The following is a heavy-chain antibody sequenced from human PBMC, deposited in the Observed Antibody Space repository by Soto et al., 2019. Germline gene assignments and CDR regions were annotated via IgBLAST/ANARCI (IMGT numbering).Heavy chain of an antibody. V-gene: IGHV1-18*01. Sequence: QVQLVQSGTEVKKPGASVKVSCKASGYTFTSYAISWVRQAPGQVLEWMGWINPYNGNTNYAQKLQGRVTMTTDTSTSTAYMELRSLRSDDTAVYYCARDTAMALPDAWGQGTLVTVSS. J-gene: IGHJ4*02. CDR1: GYTFTSYA. CDR2: INPYNGNT. CDR3: ARDTAMALPDA. D-gene: IGHD5-18*01.